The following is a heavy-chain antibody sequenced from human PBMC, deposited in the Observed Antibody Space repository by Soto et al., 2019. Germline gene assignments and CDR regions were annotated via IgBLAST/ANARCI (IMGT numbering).Heavy chain of an antibody. J-gene: IGHJ6*02. CDR3: ARHLSSGYYYYYYGMDV. V-gene: IGHV5-51*01. Sequence: GESLKISCNGSGYSFTSYWIGWVRQMPGKGLEWMGIIYPGDSDTRYSPSFQGQVTISADKSISTAYLQWSSLKASDTARYYCARHLSSGYYYYYYGMDVWGQGTTVTVSS. CDR1: GYSFTSYW. D-gene: IGHD3-22*01. CDR2: IYPGDSDT.